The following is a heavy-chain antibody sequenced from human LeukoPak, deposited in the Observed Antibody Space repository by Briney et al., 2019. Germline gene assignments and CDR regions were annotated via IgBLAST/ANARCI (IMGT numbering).Heavy chain of an antibody. CDR3: ARETPYSSSWTVFDY. CDR1: EFSVGSNY. V-gene: IGHV3-48*01. Sequence: GGSLRLSCAASEFSVGSNYMTWVRQAPGKGLEWISYITLSSGIIYYADSVKGRFTISRDNAKNSLYLQMNSLRAEDTAVYYCARETPYSSSWTVFDYWGLGTLVTVSS. D-gene: IGHD6-13*01. J-gene: IGHJ4*02. CDR2: ITLSSGII.